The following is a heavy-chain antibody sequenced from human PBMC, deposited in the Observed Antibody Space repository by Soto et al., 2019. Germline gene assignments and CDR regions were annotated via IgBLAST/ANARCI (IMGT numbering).Heavy chain of an antibody. D-gene: IGHD3-9*01. CDR3: AHSHFEILTGPFDS. Sequence: SGPPLVPSTHTLTLTNTFSVSSLTNTGSSVGWISHPPGKALEWLALMYWHDDKRYNPSLRNRLTIAKDTSKNRVVLTLANVGPVDTATYFCAHSHFEILTGPFDSWGRGTLVTVSS. CDR2: MYWHDDK. CDR1: VSSLTNTGSS. J-gene: IGHJ5*01. V-gene: IGHV2-5*01.